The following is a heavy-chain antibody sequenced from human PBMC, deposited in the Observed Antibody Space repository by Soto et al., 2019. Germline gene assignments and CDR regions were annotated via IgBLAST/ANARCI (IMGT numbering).Heavy chain of an antibody. CDR2: IYPGDSDT. CDR1: GYRFTSYW. J-gene: IGHJ3*02. Sequence: PGESLKISCEGSGYRFTSYWIGWVRQMPGKGLEWMGIIYPGDSDTRYSPSFQGQVTISADKSISTAYLQWSSLKASDTAMYYCARRYCSGGSCPPDAFDIWGQGTMVTVS. CDR3: ARRYCSGGSCPPDAFDI. D-gene: IGHD2-15*01. V-gene: IGHV5-51*01.